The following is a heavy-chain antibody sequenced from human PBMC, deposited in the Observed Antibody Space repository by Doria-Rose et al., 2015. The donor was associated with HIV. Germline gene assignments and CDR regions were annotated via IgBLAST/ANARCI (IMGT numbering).Heavy chain of an antibody. Sequence: HSASTNYNPSLKRRVTISVDTSKNQFSLMLYSVTAADAALYYCARGVRMTFDNFWSGYSFDFWGQGSLVTVSS. CDR2: HSAST. CDR3: ARGVRMTFDNFWSGYSFDF. J-gene: IGHJ4*02. D-gene: IGHD3-3*01. V-gene: IGHV4-34*01.